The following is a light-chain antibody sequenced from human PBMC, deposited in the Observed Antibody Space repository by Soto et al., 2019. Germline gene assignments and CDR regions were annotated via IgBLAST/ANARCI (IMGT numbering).Light chain of an antibody. CDR3: QQYSSSHWT. J-gene: IGKJ1*01. V-gene: IGKV3-20*01. Sequence: EIVLTQSPGTLSLSPGERATLSCRASQSVSSSYLAWYQQNRGQAPRLLIYGASSRAPGIPDRFGGSGSVTDFPLIRSRLEAEDFAVYYCQQYSSSHWTFGQGTKVEIK. CDR1: QSVSSSY. CDR2: GAS.